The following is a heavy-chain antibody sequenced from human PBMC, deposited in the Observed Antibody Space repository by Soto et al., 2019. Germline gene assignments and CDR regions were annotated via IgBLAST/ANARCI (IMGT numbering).Heavy chain of an antibody. V-gene: IGHV4-31*03. CDR1: GDSISSGVYY. D-gene: IGHD2-15*01. Sequence: PSETLSLTCTVSGDSISSGVYYWSWIRQHPGKGLEWIGYIYYSGSTYYNPSLKSRVTISVYTSKNQFSLKLSSVTAADTAVYYCARDRRQCDIASISKWFDPQGQANPVTPSS. CDR2: IYYSGST. CDR3: ARDRRQCDIASISKWFDP. J-gene: IGHJ5*02.